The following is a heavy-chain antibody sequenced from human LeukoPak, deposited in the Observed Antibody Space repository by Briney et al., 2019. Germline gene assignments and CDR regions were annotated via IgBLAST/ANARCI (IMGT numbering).Heavy chain of an antibody. Sequence: GASVKVSCKASGYTFTSYGISWVRQAPGQGLEWMGGIIPIFGTANYAQKFQGRVTITADESTSTAYMELSSLRSEDTAVYYCARDESGSYPDDAFDIWGQGTMVTVSS. J-gene: IGHJ3*02. D-gene: IGHD1-26*01. CDR1: GYTFTSYG. V-gene: IGHV1-69*13. CDR3: ARDESGSYPDDAFDI. CDR2: IIPIFGTA.